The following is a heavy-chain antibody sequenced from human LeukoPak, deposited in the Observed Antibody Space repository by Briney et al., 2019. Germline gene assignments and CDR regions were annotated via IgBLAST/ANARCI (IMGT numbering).Heavy chain of an antibody. CDR1: GFTFSGHS. J-gene: IGHJ4*02. V-gene: IGHV3-7*01. CDR3: ARDLGDTSGYYFDY. CDR2: INQDGSET. Sequence: PGGSLSLSCSASGFTFSGHSMTCVRQAPGKGLEWVANINQDGSETFHVDSVKGRFTISRDNAKNSLYLQMHSLRAEDTAVYYCARDLGDTSGYYFDYWGQGTLVTVSS. D-gene: IGHD3-22*01.